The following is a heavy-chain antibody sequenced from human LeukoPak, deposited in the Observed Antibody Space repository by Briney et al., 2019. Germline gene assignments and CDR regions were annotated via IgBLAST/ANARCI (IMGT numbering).Heavy chain of an antibody. CDR3: ASQYYYDSSGQYSSVDY. CDR1: GGSFSSYY. Sequence: PSETLSLTCAVYGGSFSSYYWTWIRQPPGKGLEWIGEINHRGSTNYNPSLKSRVTISVDTSKNQFSLKLSSVTAADTAVYYCASQYYYDSSGQYSSVDYWGQGTLVTVSS. J-gene: IGHJ4*02. D-gene: IGHD3-22*01. CDR2: INHRGST. V-gene: IGHV4-34*01.